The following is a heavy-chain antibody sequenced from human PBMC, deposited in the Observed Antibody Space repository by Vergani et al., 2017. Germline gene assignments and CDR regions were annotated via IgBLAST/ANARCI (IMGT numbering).Heavy chain of an antibody. V-gene: IGHV3-11*01. Sequence: QVQLVESGGGLVKPGGSLRLSCAASGFTFRDYYMSWIRQAPGXGLEWVSYISSSGSTIYYADSVKGRFTISRDNAKNSLYLQMNSLRAEDTAVYYCASDRAGGTYYDFWSGYYEFDYWGQGTLVTVSS. D-gene: IGHD3-3*01. CDR2: ISSSGSTI. J-gene: IGHJ4*02. CDR1: GFTFRDYY. CDR3: ASDRAGGTYYDFWSGYYEFDY.